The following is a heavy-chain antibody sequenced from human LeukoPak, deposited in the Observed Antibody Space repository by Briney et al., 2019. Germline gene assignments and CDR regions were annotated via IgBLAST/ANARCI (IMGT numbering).Heavy chain of an antibody. Sequence: SETLSLTCAVYGGPFSGQYWSWIRQPPGKGLEWIGEVHLDGRTNFNPSLKSRLTMSVDLSENHVSLKLTSVTAADTAVYYCAREGGFYRPLDYSGQGTLVTVSS. CDR3: AREGGFYRPLDY. CDR1: GGPFSGQY. V-gene: IGHV4-34*10. J-gene: IGHJ4*02. CDR2: VHLDGRT. D-gene: IGHD6-25*01.